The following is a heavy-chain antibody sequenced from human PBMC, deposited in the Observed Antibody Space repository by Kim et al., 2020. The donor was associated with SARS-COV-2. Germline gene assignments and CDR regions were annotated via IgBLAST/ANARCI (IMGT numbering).Heavy chain of an antibody. D-gene: IGHD3-10*01. CDR3: ARDSRPYYYGSGSYNWFDP. CDR1: GGTFSSYA. J-gene: IGHJ5*02. CDR2: IIPIFGTA. Sequence: SVKVSCKASGGTFSSYAISWVRQAPGQGLEWMGGIIPIFGTANYAQKFQGRVTITADESTSTAYMELSSLRSEDTAVYYCARDSRPYYYGSGSYNWFDPWGQGTLVTVSS. V-gene: IGHV1-69*13.